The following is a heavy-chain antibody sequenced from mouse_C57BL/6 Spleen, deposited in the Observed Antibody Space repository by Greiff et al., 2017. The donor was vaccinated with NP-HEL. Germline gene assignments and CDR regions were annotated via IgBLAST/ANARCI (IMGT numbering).Heavy chain of an antibody. Sequence: VQLQQPGAELVMPGASVKLSCKASGYTFTSYWMHWVKQRPGQGLEWIGEIDPSDSYTNYNQKFKGKSTLTVDKSSSTAYMQLSSLTSEDSAVYYCARQLGAMDYWGQGTSVTVSS. D-gene: IGHD4-1*01. V-gene: IGHV1-69*01. CDR2: IDPSDSYT. CDR3: ARQLGAMDY. J-gene: IGHJ4*01. CDR1: GYTFTSYW.